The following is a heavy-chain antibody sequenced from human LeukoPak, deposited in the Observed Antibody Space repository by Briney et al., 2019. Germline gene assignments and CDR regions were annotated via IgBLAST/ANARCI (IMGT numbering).Heavy chain of an antibody. CDR1: GGSISSSSYY. CDR3: ARDFVRGFGDLPGV. D-gene: IGHD3-10*01. Sequence: SETLSLTCTVSGGSISSSSYYWSWIRQPAGKGLEWIGRIHTSGSTNYNPSLKSRVTISLDTSKNQFSLRLSSVTAADTAVYYCARDFVRGFGDLPGVWGQGTMVTVSS. J-gene: IGHJ3*01. CDR2: IHTSGST. V-gene: IGHV4-61*02.